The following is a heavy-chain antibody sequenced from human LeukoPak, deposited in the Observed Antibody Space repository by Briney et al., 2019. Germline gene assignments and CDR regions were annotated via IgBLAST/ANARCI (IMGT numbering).Heavy chain of an antibody. Sequence: PGGSLRLSCAASGFTFSSYAMSWVRQAPGKGLEWVSYISSSSSTIYYADSVKGRFTISRDNAKNSLYLQMNSLRDEDTAVYYCARGSSGRGRPVDYWGQGTLVTVSS. CDR1: GFTFSSYA. CDR2: ISSSSSTI. J-gene: IGHJ4*02. D-gene: IGHD6-19*01. V-gene: IGHV3-48*02. CDR3: ARGSSGRGRPVDY.